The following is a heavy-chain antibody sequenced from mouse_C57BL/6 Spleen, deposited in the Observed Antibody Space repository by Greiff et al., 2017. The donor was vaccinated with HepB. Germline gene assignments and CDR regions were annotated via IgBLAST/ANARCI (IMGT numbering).Heavy chain of an antibody. CDR1: GYTFTSYW. CDR2: IYPGSGST. Sequence: LQPGAELVKPGASVKMSCKASGYTFTSYWITWVKQRPGQGLEWIGDIYPGSGSTNYNEKFKSKATLTVDTSSSTAYMQLSSLTSEDSAVYYCARELRRAMDYWGQGTSVTVSS. D-gene: IGHD3-2*02. J-gene: IGHJ4*01. CDR3: ARELRRAMDY. V-gene: IGHV1-55*01.